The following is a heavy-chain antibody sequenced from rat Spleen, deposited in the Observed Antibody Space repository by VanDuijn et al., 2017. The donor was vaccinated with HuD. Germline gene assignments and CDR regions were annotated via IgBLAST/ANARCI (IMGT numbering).Heavy chain of an antibody. CDR1: GFPFNNYW. V-gene: IGHV5-31*01. J-gene: IGHJ2*01. D-gene: IGHD1-3*01. CDR3: TRDGPYGNYFDY. CDR2: ITTTGGSI. Sequence: EVQLAESGGGLVQPGGSLKISCEVSGFPFNNYWMSWIRQAPGKGLEWVASITTTGGSIYYPDSVKGRFTMSRDNTQNTLYLQMNSLRSEDTATYYCTRDGPYGNYFDYWGQGVMVTVSS.